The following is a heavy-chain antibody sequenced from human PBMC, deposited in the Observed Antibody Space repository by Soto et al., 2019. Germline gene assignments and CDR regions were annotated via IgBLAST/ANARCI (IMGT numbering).Heavy chain of an antibody. V-gene: IGHV3-21*01. Sequence: PGGSLRLSCAASGFTFSSYSMNWVRQAPGKGLEWVSSISSSSSYIYYADSVKGRFTISRDNAKNSLYLQMNSLRAEDTAVYYCARVHQYPTAFLAPAALGDCPDYWGQGTLVTVSS. D-gene: IGHD2-2*01. CDR2: ISSSSSYI. CDR3: ARVHQYPTAFLAPAALGDCPDY. J-gene: IGHJ4*02. CDR1: GFTFSSYS.